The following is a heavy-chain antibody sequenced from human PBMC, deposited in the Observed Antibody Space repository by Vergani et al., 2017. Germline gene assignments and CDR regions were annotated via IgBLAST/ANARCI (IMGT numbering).Heavy chain of an antibody. CDR1: GFTFDDYA. Sequence: EVQLVESGGGLVQPGRSLRLSCAASGFTFDDYAMHWVRQAPGKGLEWVSVISRNSGTIAYADSVKGRFTISGDNAKNSLYLQMNSLRVEDMALYYCTKGAGSSTVEKGGFDYWGQGTLVTVSS. J-gene: IGHJ4*02. D-gene: IGHD4-23*01. CDR3: TKGAGSSTVEKGGFDY. CDR2: ISRNSGTI. V-gene: IGHV3-9*03.